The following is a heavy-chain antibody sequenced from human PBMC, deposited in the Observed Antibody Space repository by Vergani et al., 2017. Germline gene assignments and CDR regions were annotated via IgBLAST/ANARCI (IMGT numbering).Heavy chain of an antibody. CDR3: ARDSRRTFYYGPRRNWFDP. D-gene: IGHD3-10*01. J-gene: IGHJ5*02. V-gene: IGHV1-2*02. Sequence: QVQLVQSGTEVKKPGASVKVSCEASGYTFTGHYLHWVRQAPGQGLEWMGSINPNSGGTNYAKKFQGRLTINRETSISTVSMDLSSLKSADTATYYCARDSRRTFYYGPRRNWFDPWGQGTLVIVSS. CDR1: GYTFTGHY. CDR2: INPNSGGT.